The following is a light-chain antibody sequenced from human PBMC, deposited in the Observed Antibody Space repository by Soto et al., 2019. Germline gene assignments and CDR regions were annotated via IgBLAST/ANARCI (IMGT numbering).Light chain of an antibody. V-gene: IGKV3-11*01. J-gene: IGKJ3*01. CDR2: DAS. CDR3: HPRRTWPFT. CDR1: QSISSY. Sequence: EIVLTQSPATLSLSPGERATLSCRASQSISSYLAWYQQKPDQAPRLLIYDASNRATGIPARFSGSGSGTDYTLTISSLEPEDFAHYYCHPRRTWPFTFGTGTKVDIK.